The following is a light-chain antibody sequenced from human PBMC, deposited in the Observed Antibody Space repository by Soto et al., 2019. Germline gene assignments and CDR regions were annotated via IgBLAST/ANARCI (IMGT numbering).Light chain of an antibody. CDR3: QQYNDWPRHT. V-gene: IGKV3-15*01. CDR2: GAS. CDR1: QSVRSN. Sequence: EIVMTQSPATLSVSPGERATLSCRASQSVRSNLAWYQQKPGRAPRLLIHGASSRATGVPARFSGRGSGTEFTLTISSLESEDFAVYYCQQYNDWPRHTFGQGTKLESK. J-gene: IGKJ2*01.